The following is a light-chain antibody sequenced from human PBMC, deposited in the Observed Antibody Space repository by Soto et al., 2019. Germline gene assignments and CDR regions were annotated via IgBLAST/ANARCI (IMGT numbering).Light chain of an antibody. CDR1: NSSISSNT. CDR2: STT. V-gene: IGLV1-44*01. J-gene: IGLJ3*02. CDR3: GAWDNSLKGWV. Sequence: QSVLTQPPSASGTPGQKVTTCSANNSSISSNTVNWYQQFPGTAPKFLIFSTTQRPSGVPARFSGSKSATSASLAIGGLQPDDEAHYYCGAWDNSLKGWVFGGGTKVTVL.